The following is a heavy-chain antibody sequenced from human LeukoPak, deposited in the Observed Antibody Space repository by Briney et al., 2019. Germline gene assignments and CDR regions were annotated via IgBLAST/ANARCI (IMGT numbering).Heavy chain of an antibody. V-gene: IGHV4-38-2*01. D-gene: IGHD4/OR15-4a*01. CDR3: ARSNLGSNWYFDL. CDR2: IDHSGST. J-gene: IGHJ2*01. Sequence: PSETLSLTCAVSGYSISSGYYWGWIRRPPGKGLEWIGSIDHSGSTYNKSLKRGVNISVDTSKNQFSLKLSSVTAADTAVYYCARSNLGSNWYFDLWGRGTLVTVSS. CDR1: GYSISSGYY.